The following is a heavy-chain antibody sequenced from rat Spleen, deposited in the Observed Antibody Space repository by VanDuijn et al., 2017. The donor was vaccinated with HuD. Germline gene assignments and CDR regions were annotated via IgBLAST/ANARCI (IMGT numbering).Heavy chain of an antibody. CDR1: GFTFSNYD. V-gene: IGHV5-7*01. D-gene: IGHD5-1*01. Sequence: EVQLVESGGGLVQPGSSMKLSCAASGFTFSNYDMAWVRQAPKKGLEWVAIISYDGISANYRDSVKGRFTISRDNAKSTLYLQMDSLRSEDSSTYYCATAGSREGFAYWGQGTLVTVSS. J-gene: IGHJ3*01. CDR2: ISYDGISA. CDR3: ATAGSREGFAY.